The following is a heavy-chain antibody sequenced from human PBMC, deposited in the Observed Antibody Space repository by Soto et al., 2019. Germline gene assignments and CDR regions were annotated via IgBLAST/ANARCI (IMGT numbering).Heavy chain of an antibody. CDR1: GYTFTSYD. D-gene: IGHD6-6*01. CDR2: MNPNSGNT. CDR3: AGVAEIGGIAARPYDAFDI. J-gene: IGHJ3*02. V-gene: IGHV1-8*02. Sequence: ASVKVSCKASGYTFTSYDINWVRQDTGQGLEWMGWMNPNSGNTGYAQKFQGRVTMTRNTSISTAYMELSSLRSEDTAVYYCAGVAEIGGIAARPYDAFDIWGQGTMVTVSS.